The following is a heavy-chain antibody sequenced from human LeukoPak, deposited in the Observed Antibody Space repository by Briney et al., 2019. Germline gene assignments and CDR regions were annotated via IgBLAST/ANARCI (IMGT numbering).Heavy chain of an antibody. Sequence: GGSLRLSCAASGLTVSSNYMSWVRQAPGKGLEWVSVIYSGGATYYADSVKGRFTISRDNSKNTLDLQMNSLRAEDTAVYYCAGRTAKYGMDVWGQGSTVTVSS. CDR1: GLTVSSNY. CDR2: IYSGGAT. CDR3: AGRTAKYGMDV. D-gene: IGHD2/OR15-2a*01. V-gene: IGHV3-66*01. J-gene: IGHJ6*02.